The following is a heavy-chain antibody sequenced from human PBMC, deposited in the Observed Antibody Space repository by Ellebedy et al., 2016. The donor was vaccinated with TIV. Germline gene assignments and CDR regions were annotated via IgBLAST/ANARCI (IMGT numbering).Heavy chain of an antibody. J-gene: IGHJ3*02. D-gene: IGHD3-22*01. V-gene: IGHV4-34*01. CDR1: GGSFSGYY. CDR2: INHSGST. CDR3: ASATMIVVVPALRAFDI. Sequence: MPSETLSLTCAVYGGSFSGYYWSWIRQPPGKGLEWIGEINHSGSTNYNPSLKSRVTISVDTTKNQFSLKLSSVTAADTVVYYCASATMIVVVPALRAFDIWGQGTMVTVSS.